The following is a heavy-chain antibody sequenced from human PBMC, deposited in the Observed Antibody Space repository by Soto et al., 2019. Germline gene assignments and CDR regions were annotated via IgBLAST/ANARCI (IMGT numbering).Heavy chain of an antibody. J-gene: IGHJ4*02. CDR1: GGSISSYY. CDR3: ARDLVMGPFDY. D-gene: IGHD3-16*01. CDR2: IYYSGST. Sequence: PSETLSLTCTVSGGSISSYYWSWIRQPPGKGLEWIGYIYYSGSTNYNPSLKSRVTISVDTSKNQFSLKLSSVTAADTAVYYCARDLVMGPFDYWGQGTLVTVSS. V-gene: IGHV4-59*01.